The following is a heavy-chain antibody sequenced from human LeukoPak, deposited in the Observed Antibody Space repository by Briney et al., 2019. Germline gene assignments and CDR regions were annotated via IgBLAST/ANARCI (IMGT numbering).Heavy chain of an antibody. CDR2: IDPSDSYT. D-gene: IGHD6-19*01. V-gene: IGHV5-10-1*04. J-gene: IGHJ6*02. CDR1: GYSFTSYC. CDR3: ARQGYSSGWHGGYYGMDV. Sequence: PGESLKISCKGSGYSFTSYCISWGRQMPGKGLEWMGRIDPSDSYTNYSPSFQGQVTISADKSISIAYLQWSSLKASDTAMYYCARQGYSSGWHGGYYGMDVWGQGTTVTVSS.